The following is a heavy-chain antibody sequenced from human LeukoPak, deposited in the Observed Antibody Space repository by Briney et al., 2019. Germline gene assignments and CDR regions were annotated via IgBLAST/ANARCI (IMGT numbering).Heavy chain of an antibody. J-gene: IGHJ4*02. D-gene: IGHD3-10*01. Sequence: GASVKVSCKASGYTFTSYCMHWVRQAPGQGLEWMGWINPSSGGTNYAQKFQGRVTMTRDTSISTAYMELSRLRSDDTAVYYCARERLGRMVRGSSGVDYWGQGTLVTVSS. CDR2: INPSSGGT. CDR3: ARERLGRMVRGSSGVDY. CDR1: GYTFTSYC. V-gene: IGHV1-2*02.